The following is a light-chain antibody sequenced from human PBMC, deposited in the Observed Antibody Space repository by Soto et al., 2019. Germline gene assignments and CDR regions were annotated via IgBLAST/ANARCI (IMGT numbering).Light chain of an antibody. CDR1: EDINSR. V-gene: IGKV1-12*01. Sequence: DIQMTQSPSSVSASVGDRVTISCRAREDINSRLAWYQQKPGNAPKLLIYAAFILQSGVPSRFSGYGSGTDFTLSISSLQPEDFATYYCQQADSFPITFGQGTRLDIK. CDR3: QQADSFPIT. CDR2: AAF. J-gene: IGKJ5*01.